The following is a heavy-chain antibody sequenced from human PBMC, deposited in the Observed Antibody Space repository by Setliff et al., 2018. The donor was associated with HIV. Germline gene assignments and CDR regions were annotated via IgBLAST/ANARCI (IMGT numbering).Heavy chain of an antibody. Sequence: ASETLSLTCSVSWESKINHDWGWIRQSPGRGLEWIGSMFRGGGRQFQPSLASRASISGATSKNQFSPKMTSVTPADTAVYFCVGVPSYYGTGTLWVWGKGITVTVSS. CDR1: WESKINHD. CDR2: MFRGGGR. CDR3: VGVPSYYGTGTLWV. D-gene: IGHD3-10*01. V-gene: IGHV4-59*11. J-gene: IGHJ6*04.